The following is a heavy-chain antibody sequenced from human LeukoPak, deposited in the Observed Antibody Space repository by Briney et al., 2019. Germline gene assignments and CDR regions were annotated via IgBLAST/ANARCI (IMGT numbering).Heavy chain of an antibody. Sequence: ASVKVSCKVSGYTLTELSMHWVRQAPGKGLEWMGGFDPEDGETIYAQEFQGRVTMTEDTSTDTAYMELSSLRSEDTAVYYCATGGAYCSGGSCSPWYYDMDVWGQGTTVTVSS. D-gene: IGHD2-15*01. CDR1: GYTLTELS. CDR3: ATGGAYCSGGSCSPWYYDMDV. CDR2: FDPEDGET. J-gene: IGHJ6*02. V-gene: IGHV1-24*01.